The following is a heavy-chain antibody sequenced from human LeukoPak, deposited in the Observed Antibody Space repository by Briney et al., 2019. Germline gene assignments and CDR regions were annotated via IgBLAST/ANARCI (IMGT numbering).Heavy chain of an antibody. D-gene: IGHD5-12*01. J-gene: IGHJ4*02. Sequence: GGSLRLSCAASGFTFSSYAMTWVRQAPGKGLEWVSAFSATDGSAQYAESVEGRFTISRDNSKNTLFLQMNSLRAEDTALYYCAKGGYDYVEMGYFDYWGQGTLVTVSS. CDR3: AKGGYDYVEMGYFDY. CDR1: GFTFSSYA. CDR2: FSATDGSA. V-gene: IGHV3-23*01.